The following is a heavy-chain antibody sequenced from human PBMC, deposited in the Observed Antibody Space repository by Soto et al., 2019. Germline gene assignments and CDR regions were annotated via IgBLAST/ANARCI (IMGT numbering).Heavy chain of an antibody. CDR2: ISAYNGNT. J-gene: IGHJ5*02. Sequence: GASVKVSCKASGYTFTSYGISWVRQAPGQGLEWMGWISAYNGNTNYQQKLQGRVTMTTDTYTSTAYMELRSLRSDDTAVYYCARERSPYYDSSGHYMGSWFDPWGQGSLVTVSS. CDR3: ARERSPYYDSSGHYMGSWFDP. V-gene: IGHV1-18*01. D-gene: IGHD3-22*01. CDR1: GYTFTSYG.